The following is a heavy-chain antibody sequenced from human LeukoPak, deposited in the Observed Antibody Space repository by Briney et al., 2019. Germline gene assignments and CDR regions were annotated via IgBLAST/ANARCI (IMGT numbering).Heavy chain of an antibody. D-gene: IGHD6-19*01. J-gene: IGHJ6*02. CDR2: IKQDGSEK. CDR3: ARDTSAWRYGMDV. Sequence: SGGSLRLSCEASGFTFSSHWMSWVRQAPGKGLEWVAIIKQDGSEKDYVDSVTGRFTISRDNAKNSLYLQMNSLRDEDTAVYYCARDTSAWRYGMDVWGQGTTVTVYS. V-gene: IGHV3-7*01. CDR1: GFTFSSHW.